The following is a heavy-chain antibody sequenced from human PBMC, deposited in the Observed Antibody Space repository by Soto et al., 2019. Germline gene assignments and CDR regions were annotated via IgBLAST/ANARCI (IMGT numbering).Heavy chain of an antibody. Sequence: KPSETLSLTCTVSGGSISSGGYYWSWIRQHPGKGLEWIGYIYYSGSTYYNPSLKSRVTISVDTSKNQFSLKLSSVTAADTAVYYCARDCSSTSCSRSYYYYYGMDVWGQGTTVTVSS. J-gene: IGHJ6*02. CDR1: GGSISSGGYY. CDR3: ARDCSSTSCSRSYYYYYGMDV. CDR2: IYYSGST. D-gene: IGHD2-2*01. V-gene: IGHV4-31*03.